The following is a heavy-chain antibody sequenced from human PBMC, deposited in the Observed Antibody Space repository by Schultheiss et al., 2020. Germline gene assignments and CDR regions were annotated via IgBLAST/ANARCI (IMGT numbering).Heavy chain of an antibody. CDR2: ISYDGSNK. CDR1: GFKINDHA. D-gene: IGHD1-26*01. CDR3: ARLRELPDY. Sequence: GGSLRLSCAASGFKINDHAMTWVRQTPGKGLEWVAVISYDGSNKYYADSVKGRFTISRDNSKNTLYLQMNSLRAEDTAVYYCARLRELPDYWGQGTLVTVSS. V-gene: IGHV3-30*04. J-gene: IGHJ4*02.